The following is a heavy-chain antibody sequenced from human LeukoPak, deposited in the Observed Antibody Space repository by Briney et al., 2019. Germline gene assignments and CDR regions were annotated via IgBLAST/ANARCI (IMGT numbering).Heavy chain of an antibody. V-gene: IGHV1-18*01. CDR1: GYTFTRYG. CDR3: ARGSLVVEFDY. D-gene: IGHD2-2*01. CDR2: ISAYNGNT. Sequence: GASVKVSCKASGYTFTRYGITWVRQAPGQGLECMGWISAYNGNTNYAQKLQGRVTMTTDTSTSTAYMELRSLRSDDTAVFYCARGSLVVEFDYWGQGTLVTVSS. J-gene: IGHJ4*02.